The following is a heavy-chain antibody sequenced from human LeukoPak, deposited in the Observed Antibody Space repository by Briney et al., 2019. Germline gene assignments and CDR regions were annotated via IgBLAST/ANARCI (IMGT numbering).Heavy chain of an antibody. Sequence: ASVKVSCKASGYTFTSYDINWVRQATGQGLEWMGWMNPNSGNTGYAQKFQGRVTMTRNTSISTAYMELSSLTSEDTAVYYCTTHSIFGVVTYACHLWGRGTLVTVSS. V-gene: IGHV1-8*01. J-gene: IGHJ3*01. D-gene: IGHD3-3*01. CDR1: GYTFTSYD. CDR3: TTHSIFGVVTYACHL. CDR2: MNPNSGNT.